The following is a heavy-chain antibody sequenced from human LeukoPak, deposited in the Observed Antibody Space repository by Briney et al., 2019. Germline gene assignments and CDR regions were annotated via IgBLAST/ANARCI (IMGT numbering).Heavy chain of an antibody. CDR3: AKDLGGEGGSGFPGQ. V-gene: IGHV3-23*01. D-gene: IGHD3-10*01. CDR2: IRGSAGST. J-gene: IGHJ4*02. CDR1: GFTFSSFA. Sequence: GGSLRLSCAASGFTFSSFAMSWVRQAPGKGLEWVSAIRGSAGSTWYADSVKGRFTISRDNSKNTLDLQMNSLRAEDTAVYYCAKDLGGEGGSGFPGQWGQGTLVTVSS.